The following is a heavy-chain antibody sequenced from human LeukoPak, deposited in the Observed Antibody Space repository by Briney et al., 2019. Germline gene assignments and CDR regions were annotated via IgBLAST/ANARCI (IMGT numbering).Heavy chain of an antibody. V-gene: IGHV3-74*01. CDR2: ICSDGTK. CDR3: AREVEVGLGFDY. Sequence: GGSLRLSCASSGFTVSNHCMHWVRQAPGKGLVRVSRICSDGTKYYADSVKGRFTISRDDAKNTPSLQMNSLRAEDTAVYYCAREVEVGLGFDYWGQGSLVTVSS. CDR1: GFTVSNHC. J-gene: IGHJ4*02. D-gene: IGHD3-22*01.